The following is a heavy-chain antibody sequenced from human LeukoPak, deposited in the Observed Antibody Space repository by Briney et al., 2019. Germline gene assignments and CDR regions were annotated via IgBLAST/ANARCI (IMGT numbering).Heavy chain of an antibody. Sequence: GGXXRXSXTXXGXXLGGHDXHWVRQTTREGLEWVAAVSSGHHAFYGGSVKGRFTVSREDGKNSLYLQMNSLRAGDTAVYYCVREARGYHYTYFDYWGQGSLVTVSS. CDR2: VSSGHHA. D-gene: IGHD5-18*01. J-gene: IGHJ4*02. CDR3: VREARGYHYTYFDY. V-gene: IGHV3-13*01. CDR1: GXXLGGHD.